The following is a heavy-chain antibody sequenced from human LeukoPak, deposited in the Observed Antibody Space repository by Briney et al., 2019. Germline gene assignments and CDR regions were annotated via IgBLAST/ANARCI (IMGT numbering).Heavy chain of an antibody. V-gene: IGHV3-21*01. Sequence: GGSLRLSCAASGFTFSSYSMNWVCQAPGKGLEWVSSISSSSSYIYYADSVKGRFTTSRDNAKNSLYLQMNSLRAEDTAVYYCARDYGSGWYARIDYWGQGTLVTVSS. J-gene: IGHJ4*02. CDR3: ARDYGSGWYARIDY. D-gene: IGHD6-19*01. CDR2: ISSSSSYI. CDR1: GFTFSSYS.